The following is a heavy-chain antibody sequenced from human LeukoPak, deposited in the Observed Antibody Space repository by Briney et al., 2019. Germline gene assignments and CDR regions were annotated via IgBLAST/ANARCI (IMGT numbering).Heavy chain of an antibody. CDR1: GGSISSSSYY. J-gene: IGHJ4*01. V-gene: IGHV4-39*01. Sequence: PSETLSLTCTVSGGSISSSSYYWGWIRQPPGKGLEWIGSIYYSGSTYYNPSLKSRVTISVDTSKNQFSLKLSSVTAADTAVYYCARRETVTTGGYFDYWGQGTLVTVSS. CDR3: ARRETVTTGGYFDY. CDR2: IYYSGST. D-gene: IGHD4-17*01.